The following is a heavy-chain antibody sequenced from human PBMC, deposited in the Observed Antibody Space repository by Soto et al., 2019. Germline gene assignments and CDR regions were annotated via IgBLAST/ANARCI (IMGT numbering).Heavy chain of an antibody. CDR1: GFSFSSHL. CDR2: INRDGSST. J-gene: IGHJ4*02. Sequence: GGSLILSCAASGFSFSSHLMHWIRQAPEKGLVWVSHINRDGSSTAYADSVKGRFTISRDNAKNTLYLQMDSLRADDTAVYYCAKTPISYCSSTSCYRYFDYWGRGTLVTVSS. D-gene: IGHD2-2*01. V-gene: IGHV3-74*01. CDR3: AKTPISYCSSTSCYRYFDY.